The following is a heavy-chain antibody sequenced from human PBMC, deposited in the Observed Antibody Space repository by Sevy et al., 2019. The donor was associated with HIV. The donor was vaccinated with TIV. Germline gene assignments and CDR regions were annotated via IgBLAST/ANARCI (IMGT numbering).Heavy chain of an antibody. CDR3: ARDWAPGYYYDAIGVKRDYYFDY. V-gene: IGHV1-18*01. D-gene: IGHD3-22*01. CDR1: DYTFSTQG. J-gene: IGHJ4*02. CDR2: ISAYNGNT. Sequence: ALVKVSCKASDYTFSTQGFNWVRQAPGQGLEWMGWISAYNGNTKYAQKFQGRVTMTTDTSTSTAYMELRSLTSDDTALYYCARDWAPGYYYDAIGVKRDYYFDYWGQGTLVTVSS.